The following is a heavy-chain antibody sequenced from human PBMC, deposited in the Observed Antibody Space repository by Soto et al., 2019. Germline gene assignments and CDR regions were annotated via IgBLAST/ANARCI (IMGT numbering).Heavy chain of an antibody. CDR3: ARVGGTVTSDY. J-gene: IGHJ4*02. CDR2: IYYDGGNK. CDR1: LFTFSTYG. Sequence: SLRLSCSASLFTFSTYGMHWVLQAPGKGLEWVAMIYYDGGNKYYADSVKGRFTISRDNSKNTLYLQMNSLRAEDTALYYCARVGGTVTSDYWGQGTLVTVSS. V-gene: IGHV3-33*01. D-gene: IGHD4-17*01.